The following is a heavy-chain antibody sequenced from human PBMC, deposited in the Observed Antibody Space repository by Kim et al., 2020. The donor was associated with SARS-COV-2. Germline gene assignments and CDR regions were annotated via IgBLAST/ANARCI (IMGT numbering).Heavy chain of an antibody. CDR2: FNPLDGKT. CDR3: TTSRPEREFYHYLYGLDV. D-gene: IGHD3-10*01. V-gene: IGHV1-24*01. Sequence: ASVKVSCKLSGHTLSELSIHWVRQAPGKGLEWMGGFNPLDGKTIYAQQFQGRVTMTEDTWTDTAYMELSSLRSVDTAVYYCTTSRPEREFYHYLYGLDVWGPGTTVTVSS. J-gene: IGHJ6*02. CDR1: GHTLSELS.